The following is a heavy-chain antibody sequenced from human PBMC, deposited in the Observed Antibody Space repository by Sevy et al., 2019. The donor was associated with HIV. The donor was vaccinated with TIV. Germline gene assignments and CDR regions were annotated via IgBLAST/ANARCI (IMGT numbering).Heavy chain of an antibody. CDR1: GFIFKEYV. Sequence: GGSLRLSCAASGFIFKEYVMSWVRQAPGKGLEWVSTISPSGGRTYYADSVKGRFSISRDNPQNPLHLQMNSLRAEDTAVYYCATSPTQTPTQSYWSVYWGQGTLVTVSS. CDR3: ATSPTQTPTQSYWSVY. D-gene: IGHD3-10*01. J-gene: IGHJ4*02. V-gene: IGHV3-23*01. CDR2: ISPSGGRT.